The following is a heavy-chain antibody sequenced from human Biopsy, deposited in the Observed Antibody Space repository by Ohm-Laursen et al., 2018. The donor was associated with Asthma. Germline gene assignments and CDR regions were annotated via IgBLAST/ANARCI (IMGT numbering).Heavy chain of an antibody. D-gene: IGHD4-17*01. J-gene: IGHJ6*02. V-gene: IGHV3-30*03. Sequence: SLRLSCAASGFTFSSYGMHWVRQAPGKGLEWVAVISYDGSNKYYADSVKGRFTISRDNSKNTLYLQMNSPRAEDTAVYYCAREGGDYLSGYYYYYGMDVWGQGTTVTVSS. CDR2: ISYDGSNK. CDR1: GFTFSSYG. CDR3: AREGGDYLSGYYYYYGMDV.